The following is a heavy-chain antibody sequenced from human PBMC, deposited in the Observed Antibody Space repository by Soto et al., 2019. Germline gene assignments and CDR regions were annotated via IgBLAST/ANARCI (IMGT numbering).Heavy chain of an antibody. CDR3: SRSDYDSSGSIDY. Sequence: PGGSLRLSCTASGFTFGDYGMSWVRQAPGKGPEWVGLIRSKVYGGTTEYAASVKGRFTISRDDSKSIAYLQMNSLKTEDTAVYYCSRSDYDSSGSIDYWGQGTLVTVSS. V-gene: IGHV3-49*04. CDR2: IRSKVYGGTT. J-gene: IGHJ4*02. CDR1: GFTFGDYG. D-gene: IGHD3-22*01.